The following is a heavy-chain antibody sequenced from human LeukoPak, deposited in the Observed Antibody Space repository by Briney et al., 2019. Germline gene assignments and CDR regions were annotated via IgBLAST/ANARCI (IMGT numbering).Heavy chain of an antibody. CDR2: ISSSSSYI. V-gene: IGHV3-21*01. J-gene: IGHJ4*02. Sequence: GGSLRLSCAASGFTFSSYSMNWVRQAPGKGLEWVSSISSSSSYIYYADSVKGRFTISRDNAKNSLYLQMNSLRAEDTAVYYCASALVSERVYSWGQGTLVTVSS. CDR3: ASALVSERVYS. D-gene: IGHD6-6*01. CDR1: GFTFSSYS.